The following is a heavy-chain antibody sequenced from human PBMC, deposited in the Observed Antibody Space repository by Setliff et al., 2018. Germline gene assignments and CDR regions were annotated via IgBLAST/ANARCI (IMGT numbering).Heavy chain of an antibody. CDR3: AKDQHYYGSGSYYTYDY. CDR1: GFTFSSYG. J-gene: IGHJ4*02. D-gene: IGHD3-10*01. CDR2: IRYDGSNK. V-gene: IGHV3-30*02. Sequence: GSLRLSCAASGFTFSSYGMHWVRQAPGKGLEWVAFIRYDGSNKYYADSVKGRFTISRDNSKNTLYLQMNSLRAEDTAVYYCAKDQHYYGSGSYYTYDYWGQGTLVTVSS.